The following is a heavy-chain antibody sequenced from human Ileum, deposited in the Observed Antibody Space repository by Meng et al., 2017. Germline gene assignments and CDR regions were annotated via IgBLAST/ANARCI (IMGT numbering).Heavy chain of an antibody. Sequence: QVQLQEWGPVPVGPSETLSLICSVSGASVTTSHYQWGGIRQPPGKGLEWIGYASTNYNPSLKSRLTISLDTSKNQVSLKLTSVTAADTAVYYCARDHWGSLDYWGQGILVTVSS. CDR3: ARDHWGSLDY. D-gene: IGHD7-27*01. CDR1: GASVTTSHYQ. J-gene: IGHJ4*02. V-gene: IGHV4-61*01. CDR2: AST.